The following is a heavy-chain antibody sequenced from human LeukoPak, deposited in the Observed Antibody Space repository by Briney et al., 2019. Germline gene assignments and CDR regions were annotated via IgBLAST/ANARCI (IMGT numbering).Heavy chain of an antibody. D-gene: IGHD6-13*01. J-gene: IGHJ5*02. CDR2: ISYDGKEK. CDR3: ARGDRGTAAGNNWFNP. CDR1: GFTFSSDA. Sequence: SGGSLRLSCVASGFTFSSDAMHWVRQAPGKGLEWVAVISYDGKEKYHADSVKGRFTISRDNSKNTLYLQMNSLRVEDTAVYYCARGDRGTAAGNNWFNPWGQGTLVAVSS. V-gene: IGHV3-30*04.